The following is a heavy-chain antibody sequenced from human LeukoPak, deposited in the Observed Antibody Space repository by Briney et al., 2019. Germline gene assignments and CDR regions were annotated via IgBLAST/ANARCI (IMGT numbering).Heavy chain of an antibody. V-gene: IGHV1-24*01. CDR3: ATTVVGAMGTGY. CDR1: GYTLTEVS. CDR2: FYPEDGET. Sequence: ASVTETCKVSGYTLTEVSMHWVRQAPGKGLEWMGGFYPEDGETIYAQKFQDRVTMTEDTSIHTAYMELSSLRSEDTAVYYCATTVVGAMGTGYWGQGTMDTVSS. D-gene: IGHD5-18*01. J-gene: IGHJ4*02.